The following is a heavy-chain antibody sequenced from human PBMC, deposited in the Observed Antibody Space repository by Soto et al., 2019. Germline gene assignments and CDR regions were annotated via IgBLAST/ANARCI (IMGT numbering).Heavy chain of an antibody. CDR2: IYHSGYT. D-gene: IGHD1-7*01. CDR3: ARDSLTGNYFDP. V-gene: IGHV4-30-2*01. J-gene: IGHJ5*02. Sequence: QLQLQESGSGLVKPSQTLSLTCVVSGGSISSGGYAWNWIRQPPGKGLEWIGYIYHSGYTSYNPSLKSRVTISVDKSKNQFSLKLSFVTAADTAVYYCARDSLTGNYFDPWGQGTLVTVSS. CDR1: GGSISSGGYA.